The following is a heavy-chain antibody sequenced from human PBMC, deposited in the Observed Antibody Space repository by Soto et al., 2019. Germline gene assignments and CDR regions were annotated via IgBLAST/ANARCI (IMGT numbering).Heavy chain of an antibody. V-gene: IGHV3-30*18. CDR1: GFTFSSYG. D-gene: IGHD3-22*01. CDR3: AKDRDPYYYSYLMDV. CDR2: ISYDGSKI. Sequence: GGSLRLSCAASGFTFSSYGIHWVRQAPGKGLEWVAAISYDGSKIYYRDSVRGRFSISRDDSKRTLYLQMNSLRAEDTAVYYCAKDRDPYYYSYLMDVWGQGTTVTVSS. J-gene: IGHJ6*02.